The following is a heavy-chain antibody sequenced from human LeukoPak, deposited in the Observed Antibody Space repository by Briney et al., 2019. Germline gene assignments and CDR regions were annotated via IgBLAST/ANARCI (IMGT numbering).Heavy chain of an antibody. CDR2: INPSGGST. J-gene: IGHJ4*02. Sequence: ASVKVSCKASGYIFTSYFMHWVRQAPGQGLEWMGLINPSGGSTRYAQKFQGRVTMTRDMSTSTVYMELSRLRSDDTAVYYCARGGYSYGVRWGQGTLVTVSS. CDR1: GYIFTSYF. CDR3: ARGGYSYGVR. D-gene: IGHD5-18*01. V-gene: IGHV1-46*01.